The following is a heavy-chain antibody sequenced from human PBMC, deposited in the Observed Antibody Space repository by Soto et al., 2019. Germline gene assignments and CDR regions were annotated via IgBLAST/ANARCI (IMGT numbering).Heavy chain of an antibody. CDR1: GFKFDDYA. CDR3: ARVHSSGWYVEPYDA. D-gene: IGHD6-19*01. Sequence: EVQLVESGGNLARPGESLRLSCIASGFKFDDYAFHWVRQAPGKGPEWVSGINWNGAYSGYADSVKGRFTISRDNAGNSVYLQMDTLRPEDTALYYCARVHSSGWYVEPYDAWGQGTMVTVSS. CDR2: INWNGAYS. J-gene: IGHJ3*01. V-gene: IGHV3-9*01.